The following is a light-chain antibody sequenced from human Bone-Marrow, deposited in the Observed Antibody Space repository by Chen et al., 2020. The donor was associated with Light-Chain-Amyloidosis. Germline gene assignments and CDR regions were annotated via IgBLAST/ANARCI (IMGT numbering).Light chain of an antibody. CDR1: QDINRY. J-gene: IGKJ2*01. V-gene: IGKV3-15*01. Sequence: EIVLTQSPDTLSLSPGERATLSCKASQDINRYLAWYQQKPGQAPRLLIYDTSNRATGIPARFSGSGSGTEFTLTISSLQSEDFAVYYCQQYNNWPPYTFGQGTKLEIK. CDR2: DTS. CDR3: QQYNNWPPYT.